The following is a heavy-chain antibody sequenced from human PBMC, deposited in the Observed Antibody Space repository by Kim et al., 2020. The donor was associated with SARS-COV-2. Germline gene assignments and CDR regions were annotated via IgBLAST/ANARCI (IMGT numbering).Heavy chain of an antibody. Sequence: GGSLRLSCAASGFTFSSYAMHWVRQAPGKGLEWVAVISYDGSNKYYADSVKGRFTISRDNSKNTLYLQMNSLRAEDTAVYYCARVYYDFWSGSTNLINCYYYCGMDVWGQGTTVTVSS. CDR2: ISYDGSNK. CDR1: GFTFSSYA. CDR3: ARVYYDFWSGSTNLINCYYYCGMDV. V-gene: IGHV3-30*04. J-gene: IGHJ6*02. D-gene: IGHD3-3*01.